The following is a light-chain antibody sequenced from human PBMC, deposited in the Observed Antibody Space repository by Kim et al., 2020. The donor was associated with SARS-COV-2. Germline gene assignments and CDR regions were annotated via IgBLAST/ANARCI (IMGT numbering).Light chain of an antibody. Sequence: PASISCRSSQSLLHSNGYNYLDWYLQKPGQSPQLLIYLGSNRASGVPDRFSGSGSGTDFTLKISRVEAEDVGVYYCMQALQTPRLFGGGTKVDIK. CDR3: MQALQTPRL. V-gene: IGKV2-28*01. CDR1: QSLLHSNGYNY. CDR2: LGS. J-gene: IGKJ4*01.